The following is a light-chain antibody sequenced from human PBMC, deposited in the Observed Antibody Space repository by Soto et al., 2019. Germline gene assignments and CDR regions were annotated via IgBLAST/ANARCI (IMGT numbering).Light chain of an antibody. J-gene: IGKJ1*01. CDR1: QSVSSSY. V-gene: IGKV3-20*01. CDR2: GAA. Sequence: EIVLTQSPGTLSLSPGERATLSCRASQSVSSSYLAWYQQKPGQAPRLLIYGAASRATGIPDTFSGSGSGTDFTLTISRLEPEDFAVYYCQQYGSSPPNTFGQGTKVEIK. CDR3: QQYGSSPPNT.